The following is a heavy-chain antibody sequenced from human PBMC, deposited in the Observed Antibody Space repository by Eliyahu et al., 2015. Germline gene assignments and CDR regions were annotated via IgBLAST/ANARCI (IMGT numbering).Heavy chain of an antibody. CDR3: ARDRISVDRWLPQNGGTPDALDV. D-gene: IGHD4-23*01. V-gene: IGHV1-3*01. Sequence: QVHLVQSGAEVTRPGDSVKVSCTASGYNFFTFALHWVRQAPGQRPEYMGWVKPVNGTAQIPLNFRDRVTFTMDASASTISMELSSLTSEDTAIYFCARDRISVDRWLPQNGGTPDALDVWGRGTVVTVSS. J-gene: IGHJ3*01. CDR2: VKPVNGTA. CDR1: GYNFFTFA.